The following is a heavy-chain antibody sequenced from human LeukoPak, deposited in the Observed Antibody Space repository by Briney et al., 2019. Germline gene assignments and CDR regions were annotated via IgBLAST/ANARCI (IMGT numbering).Heavy chain of an antibody. Sequence: SQTLSLTCTVSGGSISSGDYYWSWIRQAPGKDLEWIGNIYHGGSTSYKSSLKSRVTISVDTSKNHFSLKLTSVTAADTAVYYCARTFQAPSYGDSDSRTKYPYSMDVWGQGTMVAVSS. J-gene: IGHJ6*02. V-gene: IGHV4-30-2*01. CDR2: IYHGGST. CDR1: GGSISSGDYY. CDR3: ARTFQAPSYGDSDSRTKYPYSMDV. D-gene: IGHD4-17*01.